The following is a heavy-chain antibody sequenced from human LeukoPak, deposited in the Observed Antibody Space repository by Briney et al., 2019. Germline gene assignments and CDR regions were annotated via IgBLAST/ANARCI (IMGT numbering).Heavy chain of an antibody. J-gene: IGHJ1*01. D-gene: IGHD3-22*01. CDR2: ISHEGGDE. Sequence: GGSLRLSCAASGFTFSTSAMHWVRQAPGKGLEWVAVISHEGGDEKYADSVKGRFTISRDNSKNTLYLQMNSLGVEDTAVYYCATGRENYDSSGYYSYFQHWGQGTLVTVSS. CDR1: GFTFSTSA. CDR3: ATGRENYDSSGYYSYFQH. V-gene: IGHV3-30*07.